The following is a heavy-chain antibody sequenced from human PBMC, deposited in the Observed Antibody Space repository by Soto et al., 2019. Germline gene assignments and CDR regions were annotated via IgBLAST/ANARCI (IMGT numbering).Heavy chain of an antibody. D-gene: IGHD6-19*01. CDR3: ARDASGGSYLNYFDL. CDR1: GFTFSTYS. Sequence: PGGSLRLSCAASGFTFSTYSMNWVRQAPGKGLEWVSYVSSHSSTTYYADSVKGRSSISRDNAQNSLSLQMNSLRDEDTAVYYCARDASGGSYLNYFDLWGQGTMVTVYS. V-gene: IGHV3-48*02. CDR2: VSSHSSTT. J-gene: IGHJ5*02.